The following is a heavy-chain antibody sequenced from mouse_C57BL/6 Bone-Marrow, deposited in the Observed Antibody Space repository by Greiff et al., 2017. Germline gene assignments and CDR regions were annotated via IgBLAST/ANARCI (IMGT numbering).Heavy chain of an antibody. CDR3: ARYNWRWYFDV. CDR2: IWSGGST. D-gene: IGHD1-3*01. Sequence: QVQLQQSGPGLVQPSQSLSITCTVSGFSLTSYGVHWVRQSPGKGLEWLGVIWSGGSTDYNAAFISRLSISKDNSKSQVFFKMNSLQADDTAIYYCARYNWRWYFDVWGTGTTVTVSS. J-gene: IGHJ1*03. V-gene: IGHV2-2*01. CDR1: GFSLTSYG.